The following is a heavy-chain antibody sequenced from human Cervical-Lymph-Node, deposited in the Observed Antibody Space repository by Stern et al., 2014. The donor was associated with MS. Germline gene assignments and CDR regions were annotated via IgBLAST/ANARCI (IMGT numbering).Heavy chain of an antibody. CDR2: IYYSGST. V-gene: IGHV4-59*01. CDR3: ARYGHIVVVTAMGYAFDI. CDR1: GGSISSYY. Sequence: QVQLQESGPGLVKPSETLSLTCTVSGGSISSYYWSWIRQPPGKGLEWIGYIYYSGSTNYNPSLKSRVTISVDTSKNQFSLKLSSVTAADTAVYYCARYGHIVVVTAMGYAFDIWGQGTMVTVSS. J-gene: IGHJ3*02. D-gene: IGHD2-21*02.